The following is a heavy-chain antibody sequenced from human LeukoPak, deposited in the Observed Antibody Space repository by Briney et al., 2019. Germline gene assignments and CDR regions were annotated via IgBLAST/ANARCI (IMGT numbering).Heavy chain of an antibody. Sequence: SETLSLTCTVSGGSISSYYWSWIRQPPGKGLEWIGYIYYSGSTYYNPSLKSRVTISVDTSKNQFSLKLSSVTAADTAVYYCARGKVVSAFDIWGQGTMVTVSS. CDR3: ARGKVVSAFDI. CDR2: IYYSGST. J-gene: IGHJ3*02. V-gene: IGHV4-59*12. D-gene: IGHD2-2*01. CDR1: GGSISSYY.